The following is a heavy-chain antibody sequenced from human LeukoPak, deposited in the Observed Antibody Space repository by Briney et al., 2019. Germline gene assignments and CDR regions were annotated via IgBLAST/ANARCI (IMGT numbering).Heavy chain of an antibody. D-gene: IGHD3-22*01. V-gene: IGHV1-69*13. CDR3: ARDRYYSDSSGYTPHYFDY. CDR1: GGTFSRYA. J-gene: IGHJ4*02. CDR2: VIPIFGTA. Sequence: SVKVSCKASGGTFSRYAISWVRQAPGQGLEWMGGVIPIFGTANYTKKFQGRVTITADESTSAAYMELSSLRSEDTAVYYCARDRYYSDSSGYTPHYFDYWGQGTLVTVSS.